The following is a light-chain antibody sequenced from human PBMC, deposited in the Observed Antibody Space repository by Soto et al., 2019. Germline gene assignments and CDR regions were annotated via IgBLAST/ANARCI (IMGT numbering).Light chain of an antibody. Sequence: QSVLTQPASVSGSPGQSITISCTGTSSDVGSYKLVSWYQQHPGKAPKLMIYEGTKRPSGVSNRFSGSNSGNTASLTISGLQAEDEADYYCCSYAGTGTWVFGGGTKLTVL. CDR1: SSDVGSYKL. CDR2: EGT. V-gene: IGLV2-23*01. J-gene: IGLJ3*02. CDR3: CSYAGTGTWV.